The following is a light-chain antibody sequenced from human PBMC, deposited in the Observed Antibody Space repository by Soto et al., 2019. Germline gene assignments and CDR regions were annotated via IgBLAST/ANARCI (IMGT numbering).Light chain of an antibody. V-gene: IGLV2-14*01. CDR2: DVS. Sequence: QSALTQPPSASGSFGQSVTISCTGTSSDVGGYNYVSWYQQHPGKAPKLMIYDVSERPSGVSNRFSGSKSGNTASLTISGLQAEDEADYFCTSYTSTSTPYVFGSGTKVTVL. J-gene: IGLJ1*01. CDR1: SSDVGGYNY. CDR3: TSYTSTSTPYV.